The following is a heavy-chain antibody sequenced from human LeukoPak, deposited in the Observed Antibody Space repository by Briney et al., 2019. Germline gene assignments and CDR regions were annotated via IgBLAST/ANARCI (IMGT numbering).Heavy chain of an antibody. J-gene: IGHJ4*02. Sequence: SGPTLVKPTQTLTLTCTFSGFSLSTSGVGVGWTRQPPGKALEWLALIYWNDDKRYSPSLKSRLTITKDTSKNQVVLTMTDMDPVDTATYYCAKRYASACFGYWGQGTLATVSS. CDR1: GFSLSTSGVG. D-gene: IGHD2-2*01. CDR2: IYWNDDK. CDR3: AKRYASACFGY. V-gene: IGHV2-5*01.